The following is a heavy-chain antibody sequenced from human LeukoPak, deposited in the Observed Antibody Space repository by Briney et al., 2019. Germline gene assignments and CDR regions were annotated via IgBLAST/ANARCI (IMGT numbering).Heavy chain of an antibody. Sequence: GGSLRLSCAASGFTFNNYAMHWVRQAPGKGLEWVAMISYDGSNKYYADSVKGRFTISRDNSKNTLYLQMNSLRPEDTAVYYCAKDTFRTTIGYDYWGQGTLVTVSS. CDR3: AKDTFRTTIGYDY. D-gene: IGHD3-22*01. V-gene: IGHV3-30*18. CDR2: ISYDGSNK. J-gene: IGHJ4*02. CDR1: GFTFNNYA.